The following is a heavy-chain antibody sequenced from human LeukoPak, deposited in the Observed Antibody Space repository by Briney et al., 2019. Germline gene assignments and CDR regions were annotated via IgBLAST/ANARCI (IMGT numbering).Heavy chain of an antibody. CDR1: GFTFSSYG. D-gene: IGHD3-22*01. CDR3: AKDNYVVITTGYFDY. V-gene: IGHV3-30*18. J-gene: IGHJ4*02. CDR2: ISYDGSNK. Sequence: GGSLRLSCAASGFTFSSYGMHWVRQAPGKGLEWVAVISYDGSNKYYADSVKGRFTISRDNSKNTLYLQMNSLKAEDTAVYYCAKDNYVVITTGYFDYWGQGTLVTVSS.